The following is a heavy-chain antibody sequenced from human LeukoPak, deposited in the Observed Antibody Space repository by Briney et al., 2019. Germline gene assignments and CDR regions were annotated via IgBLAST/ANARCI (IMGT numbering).Heavy chain of an antibody. Sequence: GASVTVSSTPSRYTFTRYGLSWVRHAPGQGRERMGRISAYNGNTNYAQKLQGRVTMTTDTSTSTAYMELRSLRSDDTAVYYCARDPLVVVAATYYYYYGMDVWGQGTTVTVSS. J-gene: IGHJ6*02. D-gene: IGHD2-15*01. CDR3: ARDPLVVVAATYYYYYGMDV. CDR2: ISAYNGNT. V-gene: IGHV1-18*01. CDR1: RYTFTRYG.